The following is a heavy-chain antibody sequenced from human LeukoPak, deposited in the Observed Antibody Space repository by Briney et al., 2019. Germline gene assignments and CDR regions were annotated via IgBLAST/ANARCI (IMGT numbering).Heavy chain of an antibody. J-gene: IGHJ4*02. Sequence: GASVTVSCKASGYTFTNYYMHWVRQAPGQGLEWMGIINPSGGSTRYAQKFQGRVTMTRDTSTSTVYMELSSLRSDDTAVYYCARLQQLYGSGSYYTVYFDYWGQGTLVTVSS. V-gene: IGHV1-46*01. CDR2: INPSGGST. CDR1: GYTFTNYY. CDR3: ARLQQLYGSGSYYTVYFDY. D-gene: IGHD3-10*01.